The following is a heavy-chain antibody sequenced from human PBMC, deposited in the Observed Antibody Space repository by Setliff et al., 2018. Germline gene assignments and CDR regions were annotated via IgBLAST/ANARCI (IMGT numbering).Heavy chain of an antibody. Sequence: SETLSLTCSVSGGAVSGDYWTWIRQPPGKGLEYIGYINYSGSTNYNPSLKSRVTISGDTSKNQISLRLSSVTAADTAVYFCARVTGFSYMDVWGKGTTVTAP. CDR3: ARVTGFSYMDV. CDR1: GGAVSGDY. V-gene: IGHV4-59*08. CDR2: INYSGST. J-gene: IGHJ6*03. D-gene: IGHD3-3*01.